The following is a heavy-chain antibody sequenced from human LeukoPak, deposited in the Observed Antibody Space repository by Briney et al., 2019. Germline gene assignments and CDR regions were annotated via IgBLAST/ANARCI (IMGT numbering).Heavy chain of an antibody. Sequence: SGTLSLTCAVSGGSISSYYWSWIRQPPGKGLEWIGYIYYSGSTNYNPSLKSRVTISVDTSKNQFSLKLSSVTAADTAVYYCARSSSDFWSGFDYWGQGTLVTVSS. V-gene: IGHV4-59*01. CDR1: GGSISSYY. CDR3: ARSSSDFWSGFDY. CDR2: IYYSGST. J-gene: IGHJ4*02. D-gene: IGHD3-3*01.